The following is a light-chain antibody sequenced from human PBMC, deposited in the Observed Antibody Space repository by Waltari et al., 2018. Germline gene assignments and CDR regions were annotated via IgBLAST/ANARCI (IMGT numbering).Light chain of an antibody. CDR3: QQVKTFPYT. CDR2: VAS. CDR1: QGINTY. J-gene: IGKJ2*01. V-gene: IGKV1-9*01. Sequence: DIQLTQSPSSLSASVGDRVTITCRASQGINTYLAWYQQKLGKAPKLLIYVASTLQSGVPSRFSGSGSGTEFTLKISSLQPEDFATYYCQQVKTFPYTFGQGTKLEIK.